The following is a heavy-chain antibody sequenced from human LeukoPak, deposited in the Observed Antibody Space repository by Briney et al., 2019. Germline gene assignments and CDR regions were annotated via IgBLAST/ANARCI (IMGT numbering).Heavy chain of an antibody. Sequence: SVKVSCKASGGTFSNFAISWVRQAPGQGLEWMGGIIPIFGTTNYAQKFQGRVTITADESTSTAYMELRSLRSDDTAVYYCARLRGGVVPAAEHWGQGTLVTVSS. CDR2: IIPIFGTT. CDR1: GGTFSNFA. D-gene: IGHD2-2*01. CDR3: ARLRGGVVPAAEH. V-gene: IGHV1-69*13. J-gene: IGHJ1*01.